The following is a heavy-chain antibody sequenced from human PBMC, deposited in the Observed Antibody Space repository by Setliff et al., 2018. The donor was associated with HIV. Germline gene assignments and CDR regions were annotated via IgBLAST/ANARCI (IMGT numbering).Heavy chain of an antibody. CDR1: GGSFSGYF. CDR3: ARGPPFAY. J-gene: IGHJ4*02. CDR2: IYHSGST. Sequence: PSETLSLTCAVYGGSFSGYFWSWVRQSPGKGLEWIGSIYHSGSTQYNPSLESRVIISEDTSRDQFFLKLTSVTADDTGIYYCARGPPFAYWGQGLLVTVSS. V-gene: IGHV4-34*01.